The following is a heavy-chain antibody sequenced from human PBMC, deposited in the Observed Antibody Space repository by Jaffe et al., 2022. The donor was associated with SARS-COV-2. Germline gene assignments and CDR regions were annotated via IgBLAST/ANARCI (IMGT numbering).Heavy chain of an antibody. CDR2: VHNSGTT. CDR1: GGSTSSGGYF. V-gene: IGHV4-31*03. CDR3: ARDYDASGIGSFDF. Sequence: QLQLQESGPGLVEPSQTLSLTCTVSGGSTSSGGYFWNWIRQHPGKGLEWIAYVHNSGTTRYNPSLRSRATISLDTSKNQLSLKLTSVTAADTAVYYCARDYDASGIGSFDFWGQGTLVTVSS. J-gene: IGHJ4*02. D-gene: IGHD3-10*01.